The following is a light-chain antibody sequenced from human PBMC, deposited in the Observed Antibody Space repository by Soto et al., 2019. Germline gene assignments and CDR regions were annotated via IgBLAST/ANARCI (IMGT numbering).Light chain of an antibody. Sequence: DIHMTDSPATLSASVVDRVTITCLASQSISSWLAWYQQKPGKAPKLLIYKASSLESGVPSRFSGSGSGTEFTLTISSLQPDDFATYYCQQYNSYSRTFGQGTKVDI. CDR1: QSISSW. J-gene: IGKJ1*01. V-gene: IGKV1-5*03. CDR2: KAS. CDR3: QQYNSYSRT.